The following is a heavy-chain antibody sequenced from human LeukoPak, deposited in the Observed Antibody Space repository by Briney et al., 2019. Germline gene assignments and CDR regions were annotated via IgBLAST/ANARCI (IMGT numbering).Heavy chain of an antibody. CDR3: ARVQTTGGIDY. CDR1: GFTFSYYY. V-gene: IGHV3-11*01. CDR2: ISSSGSTI. Sequence: SGGPLRLSCAASGFTFSYYYMSWIRQAPGKGREWVSYISSSGSTIYYADSVKGRFTISRDNANNSLYLQMNSLRAEATAVYYRARVQTTGGIDYWGQETLVTVSS. J-gene: IGHJ4*02. D-gene: IGHD1-1*01.